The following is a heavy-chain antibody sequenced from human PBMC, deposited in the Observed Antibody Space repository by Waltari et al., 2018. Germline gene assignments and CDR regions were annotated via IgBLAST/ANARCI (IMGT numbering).Heavy chain of an antibody. J-gene: IGHJ3*02. CDR2: IYYSGST. CDR1: GGSISSYY. V-gene: IGHV4-59*01. D-gene: IGHD3-3*01. CDR3: ARASPRFLEWLSDAFDI. Sequence: QVQLQESGPGLVKPSETLSLTCTVSGGSISSYYWSWIRQPPGKGLEWIGYIYYSGSTNYTPSLKSRVTISVDTSKNQFSLKLSSVTAADTAGYYCARASPRFLEWLSDAFDILGQGTMVTVSS.